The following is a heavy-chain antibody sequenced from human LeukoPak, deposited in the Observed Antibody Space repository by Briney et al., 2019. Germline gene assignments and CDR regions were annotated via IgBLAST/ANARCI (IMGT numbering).Heavy chain of an antibody. D-gene: IGHD4-17*01. CDR3: ARADYGDYAYYDY. Sequence: GGSLRLSCAASGFTFSSYGMSWVRQAPGKGLEWVSAISSNGGSTYYANSVKGRFTISRDNSKNTLYLQMGSLRAEDMAVYYCARADYGDYAYYDYWGQGTLVTVSS. CDR1: GFTFSSYG. V-gene: IGHV3-64*01. CDR2: ISSNGGST. J-gene: IGHJ4*02.